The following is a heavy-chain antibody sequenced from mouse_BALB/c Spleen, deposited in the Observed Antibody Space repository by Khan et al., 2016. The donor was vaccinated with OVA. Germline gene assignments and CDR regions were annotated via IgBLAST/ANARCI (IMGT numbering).Heavy chain of an antibody. J-gene: IGHJ3*01. Sequence: EVKLLESGGDLVKPGGSLKFSCAASGFTFSSYSMSWVRQTPDKRLEWVATISSGGDYTYYSDNVKGRFTISRDNAKITLYLQMSSLKSEDTAMYYCASHLTGSFAYWGQGTLVTVSA. CDR1: GFTFSSYS. D-gene: IGHD4-1*01. CDR2: ISSGGDYT. V-gene: IGHV5-6*01. CDR3: ASHLTGSFAY.